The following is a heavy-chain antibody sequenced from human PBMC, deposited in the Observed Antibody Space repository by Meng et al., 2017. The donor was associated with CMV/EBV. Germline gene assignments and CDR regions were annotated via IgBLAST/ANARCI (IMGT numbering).Heavy chain of an antibody. Sequence: SVKVSCKASGGTFSSYAISWVRQAPGQGLEWMGGIIPIFGTANYAQKFQDRVTITTDESTSTAYMELSSLRSEDTAVYYCARDRYQLLVSVGRFNWFDPWGQGTLVTVSS. CDR2: IIPIFGTA. D-gene: IGHD2-2*01. J-gene: IGHJ5*02. V-gene: IGHV1-69*05. CDR1: GGTFSSYA. CDR3: ARDRYQLLVSVGRFNWFDP.